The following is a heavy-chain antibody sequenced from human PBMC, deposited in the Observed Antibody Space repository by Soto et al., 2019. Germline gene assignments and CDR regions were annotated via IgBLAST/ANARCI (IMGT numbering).Heavy chain of an antibody. D-gene: IGHD1-26*01. J-gene: IGHJ4*02. Sequence: PSETLSLTCTVSGGSISSGGYYWSWIRQHPGKGLEWIGYIYYSGSTYYNPSLKSRVTISVDTSKNQFSLKLSSVTAADTAVYYCARIGEESYYPYFDYWGQGTLVTVSS. CDR3: ARIGEESYYPYFDY. V-gene: IGHV4-31*03. CDR2: IYYSGST. CDR1: GGSISSGGYY.